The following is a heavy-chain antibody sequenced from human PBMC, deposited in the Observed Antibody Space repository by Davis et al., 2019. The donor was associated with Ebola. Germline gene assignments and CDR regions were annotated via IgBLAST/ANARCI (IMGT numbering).Heavy chain of an antibody. V-gene: IGHV3-53*01. CDR1: GFTVSSNY. D-gene: IGHD4-17*01. CDR3: ARGTVISLYYYGMDV. CDR2: IYSGGST. J-gene: IGHJ6*02. Sequence: GESLKISCAASGFTVSSNYMSWVRQAPGKGLEWVSVIYSGGSTYYADSVKGRFTISRDNSKNTLYLQMNSLRAEDTAVYYCARGTVISLYYYGMDVWGQGTTVTVSS.